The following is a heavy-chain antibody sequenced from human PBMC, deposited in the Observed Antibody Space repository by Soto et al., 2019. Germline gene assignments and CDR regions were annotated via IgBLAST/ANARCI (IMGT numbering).Heavy chain of an antibody. Sequence: GGSLRLSCAASGFTFSSYGMHWVRQAPGKGLEWVAVISYDGSNKYYADSVKGRFTISRDNSKNTLYLQMNSLRAEDTAVYYCAKDRWQVGAIVGATTGGEDAFDIWGQGTMVTVSS. CDR1: GFTFSSYG. CDR2: ISYDGSNK. D-gene: IGHD1-26*01. J-gene: IGHJ3*02. V-gene: IGHV3-30*18. CDR3: AKDRWQVGAIVGATTGGEDAFDI.